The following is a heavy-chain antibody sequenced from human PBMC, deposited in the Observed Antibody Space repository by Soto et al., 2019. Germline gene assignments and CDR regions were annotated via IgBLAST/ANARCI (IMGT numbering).Heavy chain of an antibody. J-gene: IGHJ6*03. CDR3: EKLGCSRPACDLYDYMDV. D-gene: IGHD2-2*01. V-gene: IGHV3-9*01. CDR2: VSWNSATI. Sequence: VQLVESGGGLVQPGRSLRLSCTASGFTFDDYAMHWVRQAPGKGLEWVSGVSWNSATIGYADSVKGRFAISRDNAKNSMYLQLNSLRGEDKALYYCEKLGCSRPACDLYDYMDVWGKGTAVTVSS. CDR1: GFTFDDYA.